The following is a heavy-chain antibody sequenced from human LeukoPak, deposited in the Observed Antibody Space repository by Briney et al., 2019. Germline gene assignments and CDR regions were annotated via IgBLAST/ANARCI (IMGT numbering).Heavy chain of an antibody. J-gene: IGHJ4*02. CDR3: ASGGYGDIDY. CDR2: MKTDGTRI. CDR1: GFRFSNSW. Sequence: GGSLRLSCAASGFRFSNSWMYWVRQGPGKGPVWVSRMKTDGTRIEYADSVKGRFTISRDNAKNTLFLQMSSLRVEDSAVYYCASGGYGDIDYWGQGTLVTVSS. D-gene: IGHD4-17*01. V-gene: IGHV3-74*01.